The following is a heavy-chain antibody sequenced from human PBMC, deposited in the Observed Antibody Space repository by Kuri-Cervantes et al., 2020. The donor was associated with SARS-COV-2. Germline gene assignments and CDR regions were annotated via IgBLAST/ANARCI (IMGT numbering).Heavy chain of an antibody. V-gene: IGHV1-8*01. Sequence: ASVTVTCKFTGYTFTSYDINWVRQATGQGLAWVGGMNPNRGNTGYAQKLQGRVTITTETSTSTAYMELRSLRSDDTAVYYCAGDGGYNWNHGVYYQSGMDVWGQGTMVTVSS. CDR2: MNPNRGNT. CDR3: AGDGGYNWNHGVYYQSGMDV. J-gene: IGHJ6*02. CDR1: GYTFTSYD. D-gene: IGHD1-14*01.